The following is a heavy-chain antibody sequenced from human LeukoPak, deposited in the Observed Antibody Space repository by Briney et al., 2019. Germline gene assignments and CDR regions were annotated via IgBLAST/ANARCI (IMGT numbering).Heavy chain of an antibody. D-gene: IGHD2-2*01. CDR1: GVSISSYY. CDR2: IYYSGST. J-gene: IGHJ4*02. Sequence: SETLSLTCTVSGVSISSYYWSWIRQPPGKGLEWIGYIYYSGSTNYNPSLKSRVTISVDTSKNQFSLKLSSVTAADTAVYYCARFSVQSKYCSSTSCWGYYFDYWGQGTLVTVSS. CDR3: ARFSVQSKYCSSTSCWGYYFDY. V-gene: IGHV4-59*12.